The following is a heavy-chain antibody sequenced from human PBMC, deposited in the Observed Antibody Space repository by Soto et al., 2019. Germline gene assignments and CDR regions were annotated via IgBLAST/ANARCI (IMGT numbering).Heavy chain of an antibody. Sequence: SETLSLTCAVYGGSFSGYYWSWIRQPPGKGLEWIGEINQSGSTNYNPSLKSRVTISVDTSKNQFPLKLSSVTAADTAVYYCGRRRVTIFGKRPLGFDYSGQRTLVTVSS. CDR2: INQSGST. J-gene: IGHJ4*02. CDR1: GGSFSGYY. CDR3: GRRRVTIFGKRPLGFDY. V-gene: IGHV4-34*01. D-gene: IGHD3-3*01.